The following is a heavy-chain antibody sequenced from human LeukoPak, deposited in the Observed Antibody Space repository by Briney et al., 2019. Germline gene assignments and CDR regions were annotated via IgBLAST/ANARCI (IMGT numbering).Heavy chain of an antibody. Sequence: PSETLSLTCTVSGGSISSTSYYWGWIRQPPGKGLEWIGSIYYRGSTYYNPSLKSRVTISVDTSKNQFSLKLSSVTAADTAVYYCARGYYDSGGLSHWFDPWGQGTLVTVSS. D-gene: IGHD3-22*01. J-gene: IGHJ5*02. CDR3: ARGYYDSGGLSHWFDP. CDR2: IYYRGST. V-gene: IGHV4-39*07. CDR1: GGSISSTSYY.